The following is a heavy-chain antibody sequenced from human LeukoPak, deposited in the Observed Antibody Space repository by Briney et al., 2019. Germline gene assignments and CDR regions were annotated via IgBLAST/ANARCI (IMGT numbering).Heavy chain of an antibody. CDR3: ARAGEGLQAYGFDL. D-gene: IGHD5-24*01. Sequence: GGTLRLSRAASGFTVSSHWMHWVRQAPGKGMVLVSRVERDGNGTGHADSVKGRFTISRDNAKNTLYLEMNNLRTEDTAVYYCARAGEGLQAYGFDLWGQGTMVTVSS. J-gene: IGHJ3*01. V-gene: IGHV3-74*01. CDR1: GFTVSSHW. CDR2: VERDGNGT.